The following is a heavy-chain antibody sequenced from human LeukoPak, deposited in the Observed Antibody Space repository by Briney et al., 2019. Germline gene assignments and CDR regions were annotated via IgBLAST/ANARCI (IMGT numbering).Heavy chain of an antibody. Sequence: GASVKVSCKASGYTFTSYDINWVRQATGQGREWMGWMNPNSGNTGYAQKFQGRVTMTRNTSISTAYMELSSLRSDDTAVYYCARGFTALPYYYYYMDVWSKGTAVTVSS. CDR1: GYTFTSYD. D-gene: IGHD5-18*01. V-gene: IGHV1-8*01. J-gene: IGHJ6*03. CDR2: MNPNSGNT. CDR3: ARGFTALPYYYYYMDV.